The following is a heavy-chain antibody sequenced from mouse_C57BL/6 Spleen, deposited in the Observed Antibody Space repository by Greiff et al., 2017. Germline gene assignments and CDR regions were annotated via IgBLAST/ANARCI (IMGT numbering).Heavy chain of an antibody. Sequence: DVKLQESGGGLVQPGGSLKLSCAASGFTFSDYYMYWVRQTPEKRLEWVAYISNGGGSTYYPDTVKGRFTISRDNAKNTLYLQMSRLKSEDTAMYYCAREGYGSFAYWGQGILVTVSA. CDR2: ISNGGGST. V-gene: IGHV5-12*01. J-gene: IGHJ3*01. CDR1: GFTFSDYY. D-gene: IGHD2-10*02. CDR3: AREGYGSFAY.